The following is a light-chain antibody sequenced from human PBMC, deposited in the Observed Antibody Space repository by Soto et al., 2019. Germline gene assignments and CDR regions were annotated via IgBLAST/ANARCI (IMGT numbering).Light chain of an antibody. V-gene: IGKV3-11*01. Sequence: EIVLTQSPATLSLSPGERATLSCRASQSVSSYLAWYQQKPGQAPRLLIYDASNRATGLPASFSGSGSGTDSTPTITSLEPEDFTVYYCQQRSNWPWTFGQGTKVEIK. CDR3: QQRSNWPWT. CDR2: DAS. CDR1: QSVSSY. J-gene: IGKJ1*01.